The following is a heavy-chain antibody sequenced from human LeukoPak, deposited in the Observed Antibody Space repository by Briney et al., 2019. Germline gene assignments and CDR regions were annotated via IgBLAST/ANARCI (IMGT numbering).Heavy chain of an antibody. J-gene: IGHJ4*02. CDR1: GYTLTGYY. V-gene: IGHV1-2*02. CDR2: INPNSGGT. CDR3: LYGSGSYYPGGNYFDY. Sequence: ASVNVSCKASGYTLTGYYMHWVRQAPGQGLEWMGWINPNSGGTNYAQKFQGRVNMTRDTSIRTAYMELSRLRSDDTAVYYCLYGSGSYYPGGNYFDYWGQGTLVTVSS. D-gene: IGHD3-10*01.